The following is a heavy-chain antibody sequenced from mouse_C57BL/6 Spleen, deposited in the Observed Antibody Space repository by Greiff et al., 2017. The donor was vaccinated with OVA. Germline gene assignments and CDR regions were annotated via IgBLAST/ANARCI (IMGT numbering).Heavy chain of an antibody. V-gene: IGHV1-61*01. CDR3: ASNWDGYAMDY. Sequence: QVHVKQSGAELVRPGSSVKLSCKASGYTFTSYWMDWVKQRPGQGLEWIGNIYPSDSETHYNQKFKDKATLTVDKSSSTAYMQLSSLTSEDSAVYYCASNWDGYAMDYWGQGTSVTVSS. CDR2: IYPSDSET. CDR1: GYTFTSYW. J-gene: IGHJ4*01. D-gene: IGHD4-1*01.